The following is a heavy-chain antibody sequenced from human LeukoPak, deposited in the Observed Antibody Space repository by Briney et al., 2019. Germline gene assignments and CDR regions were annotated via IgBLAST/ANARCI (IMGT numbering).Heavy chain of an antibody. CDR2: IIPIFGKT. J-gene: IGHJ3*02. Sequence: SVKVSCKASGGTFSSYAISWVRQAPGQGLEWMGRIIPIFGKTNYAQKFQDRITMTTDESTGTAFMELNSLRSEDTAVYFCAEGGSTSGAFDIWGQGTMVTVSS. CDR1: GGTFSSYA. D-gene: IGHD2-15*01. CDR3: AEGGSTSGAFDI. V-gene: IGHV1-69*05.